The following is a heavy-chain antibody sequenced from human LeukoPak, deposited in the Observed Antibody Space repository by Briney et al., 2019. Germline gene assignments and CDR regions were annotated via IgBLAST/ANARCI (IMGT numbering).Heavy chain of an antibody. D-gene: IGHD5-12*01. CDR3: AREATNTRAAFDI. V-gene: IGHV3-7*01. Sequence: GGSLRLSCAASGFTFSSSWMSWVRQAPGKGLEWVANINQDGTKKYYVGSVKGRFTISRDNAKNSLYLQMNSLRAEDTAVYYCAREATNTRAAFDIWGQGTMVTVSS. CDR1: GFTFSSSW. J-gene: IGHJ3*02. CDR2: INQDGTKK.